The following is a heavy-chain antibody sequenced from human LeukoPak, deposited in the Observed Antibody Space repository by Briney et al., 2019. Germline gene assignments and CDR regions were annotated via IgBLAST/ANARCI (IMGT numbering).Heavy chain of an antibody. CDR1: GFTFSSYA. J-gene: IGHJ4*02. D-gene: IGHD2-2*01. V-gene: IGHV3-23*01. Sequence: GGSLRLSCAASGFTFSSYAMSWVRQAPGKGLEWVSTISASAGSTYYADSVKGRFTVSRDNSKNTLYLQMNSLRAEDTAVDYCARKFWGYFRGTSCPINFDYWGQGTLVTVSS. CDR2: ISASAGST. CDR3: ARKFWGYFRGTSCPINFDY.